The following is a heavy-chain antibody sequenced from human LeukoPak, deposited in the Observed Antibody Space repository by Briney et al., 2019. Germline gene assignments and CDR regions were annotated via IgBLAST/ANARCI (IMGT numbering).Heavy chain of an antibody. V-gene: IGHV3-23*01. CDR3: VQTYCSTTRCSPGFDN. CDR2: ISGSGDST. Sequence: EGSLRLSGVASGFTFKFSAMAWVRQAPGKGLEWVSIISGSGDSTDYSNSVKGHFTISRDNSKNTVCLQMDSLRVEDSAVYFCVQTYCSTTRCSPGFDNWGQGTLVTVSP. J-gene: IGHJ4*02. D-gene: IGHD2-2*01. CDR1: GFTFKFSA.